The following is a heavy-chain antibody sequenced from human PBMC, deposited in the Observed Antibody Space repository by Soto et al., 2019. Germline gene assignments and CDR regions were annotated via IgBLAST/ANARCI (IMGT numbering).Heavy chain of an antibody. Sequence: SQTLSLTCAISGDSVSSNSAAWNWIRQSPSRGLEWLGRTYYRSKWYKDYAVSVKSRITINPDTSKNQFSLQLNSVTPEDTAVYYWARAGGDCSSTSCDTMGYYYYYMDVWGKGTTVTVSS. CDR2: TYYRSKWYK. V-gene: IGHV6-1*01. CDR1: GDSVSSNSAA. D-gene: IGHD2-2*02. J-gene: IGHJ6*03. CDR3: ARAGGDCSSTSCDTMGYYYYYMDV.